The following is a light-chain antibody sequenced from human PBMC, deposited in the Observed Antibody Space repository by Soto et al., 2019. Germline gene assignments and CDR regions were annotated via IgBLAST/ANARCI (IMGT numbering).Light chain of an antibody. CDR3: LQHNTYPLS. J-gene: IGKJ4*01. V-gene: IGKV1-17*03. Sequence: DIQMTQSPSAMSASVGDRVTITCRASRVISHYLAWFQQRPGKVPKRLIYGASTLESGVPSRFSGSGSGTEFTLTISSLQPEDFATYYCLQHNTYPLSFGGGTKVAMK. CDR2: GAS. CDR1: RVISHY.